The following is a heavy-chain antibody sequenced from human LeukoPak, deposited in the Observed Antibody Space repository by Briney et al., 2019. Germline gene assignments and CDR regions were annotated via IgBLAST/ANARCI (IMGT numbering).Heavy chain of an antibody. V-gene: IGHV3-23*01. CDR3: AKAPRGIAVVGNWFDP. J-gene: IGHJ5*02. CDR2: ISGSGGST. CDR1: GFTFSSYA. D-gene: IGHD6-19*01. Sequence: GSLRLSCAASGFTFSSYAMSWVRQAPGKGLEWVSAISGSGGSTYYADSVKGRFTISRDNSKNTLYLQMNSLRAEDTAVYYCAKAPRGIAVVGNWFDPWGQGTLVTVSS.